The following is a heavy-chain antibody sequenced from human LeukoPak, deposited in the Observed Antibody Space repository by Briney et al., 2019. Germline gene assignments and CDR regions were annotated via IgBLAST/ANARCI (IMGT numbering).Heavy chain of an antibody. D-gene: IGHD4-17*01. Sequence: WGSLTLTCTASGGSISSYYWSWIRQPPGKGLEWMGCIYYSGSTNYNPSLKSRVTISIGASKNQFSVKLQSVPAADTAEYFWATFHGEGWGQGTLVPVSS. V-gene: IGHV4-59*08. J-gene: IGHJ4*02. CDR3: ATFHGEG. CDR1: GGSISSYY. CDR2: IYYSGST.